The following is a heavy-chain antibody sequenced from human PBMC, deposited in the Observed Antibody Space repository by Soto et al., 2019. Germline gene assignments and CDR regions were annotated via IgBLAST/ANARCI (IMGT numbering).Heavy chain of an antibody. Sequence: QVQLVQSGGEVKKPGASVTVSCQASGYTFTGNGIGWVRQAPGQGLEWMGWISADNGNTNYAQKFQGRVTMTTDTSTTTVYMELRSLRSDDTAVYYCARVFRADWYFDLWGRGTPVTVSS. J-gene: IGHJ2*01. CDR1: GYTFTGNG. CDR3: ARVFRADWYFDL. V-gene: IGHV1-18*01. CDR2: ISADNGNT. D-gene: IGHD2-8*01.